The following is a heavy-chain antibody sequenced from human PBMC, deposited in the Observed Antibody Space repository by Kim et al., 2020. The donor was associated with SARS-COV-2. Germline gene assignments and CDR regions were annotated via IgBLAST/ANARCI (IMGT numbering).Heavy chain of an antibody. CDR3: ARLPPLWVATSLFDAFDI. D-gene: IGHD5-12*01. CDR2: IYYSGST. CDR1: GGSISSSSYY. V-gene: IGHV4-39*07. J-gene: IGHJ3*02. Sequence: SETLSLTCTVSGGSISSSSYYWGWIRQPPGKGLEWIGSIYYSGSTYYNPSLKSRVTISVDTSKNQFSLKLSSVTAADTAVYYCARLPPLWVATSLFDAFDIWGQGTMVTVSS.